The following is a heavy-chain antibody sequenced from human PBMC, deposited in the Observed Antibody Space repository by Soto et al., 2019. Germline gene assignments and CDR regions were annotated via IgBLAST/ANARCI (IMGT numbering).Heavy chain of an antibody. D-gene: IGHD4-17*01. V-gene: IGHV1-69*02. Sequence: QVQLVQSGAEVKKPGSSVKVSCKASGGTFSSYTISWVRQAPGQGLEWMGRIIPILGIANYAQKFQGRVTMPADKSTGTAYMELSSLSSEDTAVYYCARRDGDYHGDVWGQGTTVTVSS. J-gene: IGHJ6*02. CDR1: GGTFSSYT. CDR3: ARRDGDYHGDV. CDR2: IIPILGIA.